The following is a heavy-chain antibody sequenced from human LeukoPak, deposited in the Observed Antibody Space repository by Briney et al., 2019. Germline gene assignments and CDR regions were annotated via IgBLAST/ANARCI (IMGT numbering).Heavy chain of an antibody. D-gene: IGHD1-26*01. V-gene: IGHV4-59*01. CDR1: GGSISSDY. CDR2: VYYSGSA. J-gene: IGHJ2*01. CDR3: ARPGRYTYWYFDL. Sequence: SETLSLTCTVSGGSISSDYWSWIRQPPGKGLEWIGNVYYSGSANYNPTLRSRVTISVDTSKNQFSLKLSSVTTGDTAVYYCARPGRYTYWYFDLWGRGTLVTVSS.